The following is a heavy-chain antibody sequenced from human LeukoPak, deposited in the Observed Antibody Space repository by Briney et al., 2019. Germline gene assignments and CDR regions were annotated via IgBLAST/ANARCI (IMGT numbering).Heavy chain of an antibody. CDR1: GYTFTSYG. CDR2: ISPYNGNT. Sequence: ASVKVSCKASGYTFTSYGISWVRQAPGQGLEWMGWISPYNGNTNYAQKPQGRVTVTTDTSTSTAYMELRSLRSDDTAVYYCARTYCSGGSCYSSDYWGQGTLVTVSS. CDR3: ARTYCSGGSCYSSDY. V-gene: IGHV1-18*01. J-gene: IGHJ4*02. D-gene: IGHD2-15*01.